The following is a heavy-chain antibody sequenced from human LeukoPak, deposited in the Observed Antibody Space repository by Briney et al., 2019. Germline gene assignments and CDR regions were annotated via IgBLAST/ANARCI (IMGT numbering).Heavy chain of an antibody. CDR1: GDSVSSNSAA. J-gene: IGHJ4*02. CDR2: TYYRSKWYN. V-gene: IGHV6-1*01. D-gene: IGHD5-24*01. CDR3: VRSGRDGYLDY. Sequence: SQTLSLTCAISGDSVSSNSAAWNWIRPSPSRGLEWLGRTYYRSKWYNGYTVSVKSRITINPDTSKNQFSLQLNSVTPEDTAVYFCVRSGRDGYLDYWGQGTLVTVSS.